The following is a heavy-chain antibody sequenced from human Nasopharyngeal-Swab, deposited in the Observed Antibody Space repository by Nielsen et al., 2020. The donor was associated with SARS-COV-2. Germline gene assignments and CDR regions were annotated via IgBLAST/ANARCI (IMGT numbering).Heavy chain of an antibody. J-gene: IGHJ6*04. D-gene: IGHD3-10*01. Sequence: WIRQPPGKGLEWIGHIYYSGSTYYNPSLKSRVTISVDTSKNQFSLKLSSVTAADTAVYYCARDRRNYYGSGIYLGVWGKGTTVTVSS. CDR3: ARDRRNYYGSGIYLGV. V-gene: IGHV4-31*02. CDR2: IYYSGST.